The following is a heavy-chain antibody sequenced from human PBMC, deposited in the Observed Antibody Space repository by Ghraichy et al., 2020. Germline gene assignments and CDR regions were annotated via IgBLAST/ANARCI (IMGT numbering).Heavy chain of an antibody. Sequence: SVKVSCKASGGTFSSYAISWVRQAPGQGLEWMGRIIPILGIANYAQKFQGRVTITADKSTSTAYMELSSLRSEDTAGYYCARVREETAMVIYNDYWGHGTLVTASS. D-gene: IGHD5-18*01. CDR3: ARVREETAMVIYNDY. CDR1: GGTFSSYA. CDR2: IIPILGIA. V-gene: IGHV1-69*04. J-gene: IGHJ4*01.